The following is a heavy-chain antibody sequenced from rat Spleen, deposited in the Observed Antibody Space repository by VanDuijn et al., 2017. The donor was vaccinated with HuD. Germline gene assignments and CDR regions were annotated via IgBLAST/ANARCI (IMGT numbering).Heavy chain of an antibody. J-gene: IGHJ2*01. Sequence: EVQLVESGGGLVQPGRSLKLSCVASGFTFNHYWMTWIRQAPGKGLEWVASISPSGGSTYYRDSVKGRFTISRDNAKSTLYLQMDSLRSEDTATYYCATGGSYRYNPYFDYWGQGVMVTVSS. CDR2: ISPSGGST. CDR3: ATGGSYRYNPYFDY. D-gene: IGHD1-5*01. V-gene: IGHV5-19*01. CDR1: GFTFNHYW.